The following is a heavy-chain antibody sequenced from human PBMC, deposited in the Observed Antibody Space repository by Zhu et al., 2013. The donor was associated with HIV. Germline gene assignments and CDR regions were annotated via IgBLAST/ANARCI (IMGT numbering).Heavy chain of an antibody. J-gene: IGHJ4*02. D-gene: IGHD6-19*01. V-gene: IGHV1-18*01. CDR2: INTSNGET. Sequence: QVQLVQSGAEVKKPGSSVKVSCKASGATFRTYAVSWVRQAPGQGLQWMGRINTSNGETKYEESFQDRLTLTTDIFRSTVYMDLRSLRFDDTALYFCVRDDSSGPDFWGQGTQIYVSS. CDR3: VRDDSSGPDF. CDR1: GATFRTYA.